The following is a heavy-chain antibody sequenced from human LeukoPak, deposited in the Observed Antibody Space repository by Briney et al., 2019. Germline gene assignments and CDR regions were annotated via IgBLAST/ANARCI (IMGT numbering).Heavy chain of an antibody. CDR1: GGTFSSYA. CDR2: IIPIFGTA. Sequence: SVKVSCKASGGTFSSYAISWVRQAPGQGLEWMGGIIPIFGTANYAQKFQGRVTITADESTSTAYMELSSLRSEDTAVYYCARVRLGYCSGGSCYGNYYYYYGMDVWGQGTAVTVSS. CDR3: ARVRLGYCSGGSCYGNYYYYYGMDV. D-gene: IGHD2-15*01. V-gene: IGHV1-69*13. J-gene: IGHJ6*02.